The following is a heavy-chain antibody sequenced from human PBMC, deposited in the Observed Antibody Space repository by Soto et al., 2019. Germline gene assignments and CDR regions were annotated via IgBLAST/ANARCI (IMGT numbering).Heavy chain of an antibody. J-gene: IGHJ6*02. CDR1: GFTFSSYA. V-gene: IGHV3-23*01. CDR3: AKVVRGSGSYFYYYYGMDV. D-gene: IGHD3-10*01. Sequence: PGGSLRLSCAASGFTFSSYAMSWVRQAPGKGLEWVSAISGSGGSTYYADSVKGRFTISRDNSKNTLYLQMNGLRAEDTAVYYCAKVVRGSGSYFYYYYGMDVWGQGTTVTVSS. CDR2: ISGSGGST.